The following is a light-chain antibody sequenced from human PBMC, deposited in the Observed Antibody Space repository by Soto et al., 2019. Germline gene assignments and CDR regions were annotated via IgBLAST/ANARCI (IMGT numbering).Light chain of an antibody. CDR2: GAS. V-gene: IGKV3-20*01. CDR3: QQDGSLHRGLT. Sequence: EIVLTQSPGTLSLSPGERATLSCRASQSVSSSYLAWYQQKPGQAPRLLIYGASSRATGIPDRFSGSGSGTDFTLTLSRMKPEDFAVYYCQQDGSLHRGLTFGGGTKVEIK. J-gene: IGKJ4*01. CDR1: QSVSSSY.